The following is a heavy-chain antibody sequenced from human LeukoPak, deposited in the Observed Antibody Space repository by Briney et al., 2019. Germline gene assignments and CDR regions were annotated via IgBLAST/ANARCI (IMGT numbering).Heavy chain of an antibody. Sequence: PGGSLRLSCAASGFTFSSYGMHWVRQAPGKGLEWVAVISYDGSNKYYADSVKGRFTISRDNSKNTLYLQMNSLRAEDTAVYYCAKEKAAMVPVDAFDIWGQGTMVTVSS. D-gene: IGHD5-18*01. CDR1: GFTFSSYG. CDR3: AKEKAAMVPVDAFDI. J-gene: IGHJ3*02. V-gene: IGHV3-30*18. CDR2: ISYDGSNK.